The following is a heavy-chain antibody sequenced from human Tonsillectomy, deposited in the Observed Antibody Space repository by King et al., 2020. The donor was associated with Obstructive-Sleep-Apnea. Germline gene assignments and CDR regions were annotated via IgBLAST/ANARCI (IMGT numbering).Heavy chain of an antibody. V-gene: IGHV1-69*01. J-gene: IGHJ4*02. CDR3: ARYYCSGGSCYSGSDDY. D-gene: IGHD2-15*01. Sequence: VQLVESGAEVKKPGSSVKVSCKASGGTFSSYAISWVRQAPGQGLEWMGGSIPIFGTANYAQKFQGRVTITADESTSTAYMALSRLRSGDTAVCYCARYYCSGGSCYSGSDDYWGQGTLVTVSS. CDR1: GGTFSSYA. CDR2: SIPIFGTA.